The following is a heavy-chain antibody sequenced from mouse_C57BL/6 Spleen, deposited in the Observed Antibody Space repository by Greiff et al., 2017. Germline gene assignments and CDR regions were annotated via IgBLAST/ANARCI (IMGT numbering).Heavy chain of an antibody. V-gene: IGHV1-64*01. CDR2: IHPNSGST. J-gene: IGHJ2*01. Sequence: QVQLQQPGAELVKPGASVKLSCKASGYTFTSYWMHWVKQRPGQGLEWIGMIHPNSGSTNYNQKFKSKATLTVDKSSTTAYMQRSSLTSEDSAVYYGARSSPFDYWGQGTTLTVSS. CDR1: GYTFTSYW. CDR3: ARSSPFDY.